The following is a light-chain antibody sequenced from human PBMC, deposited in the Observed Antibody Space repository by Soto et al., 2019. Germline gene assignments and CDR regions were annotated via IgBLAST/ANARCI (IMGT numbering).Light chain of an antibody. CDR1: QSVGSNY. CDR2: GAS. CDR3: QQYHNSPCT. Sequence: DIVLTQSPGTLSLSPGERATLYCRASQSVGSNYLAWYQQKPGQAPRVLIYGASIRATGIPDRFSGSGSGADFTLTISRLEPEDFAVYYCQQYHNSPCTFGPGTKVDIK. J-gene: IGKJ3*01. V-gene: IGKV3-20*01.